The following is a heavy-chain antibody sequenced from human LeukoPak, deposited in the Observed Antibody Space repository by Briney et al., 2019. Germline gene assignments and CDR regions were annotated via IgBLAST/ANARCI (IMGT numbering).Heavy chain of an antibody. J-gene: IGHJ4*02. CDR1: GVSISSSNSY. D-gene: IGHD3-3*01. Sequence: PSETLSLTCTVSGVSISSSNSYWGWIRQPPGTGLEWIGSIYYSGNTYYNASLKGQVSISIDTSKNQFSLRLTSVTAADTAVYYCARGGSTSYYDFWSGSDMGYYFDYRGQGTLVTVSS. CDR3: ARGGSTSYYDFWSGSDMGYYFDY. CDR2: IYYSGNT. V-gene: IGHV4-39*01.